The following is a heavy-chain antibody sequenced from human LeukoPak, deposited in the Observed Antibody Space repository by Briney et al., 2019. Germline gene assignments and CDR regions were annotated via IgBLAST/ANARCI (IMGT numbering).Heavy chain of an antibody. D-gene: IGHD2-15*01. CDR1: GFTFDDYA. J-gene: IGHJ3*02. CDR2: ISWNSGSI. V-gene: IGHV3-9*01. CDR3: AAHCSGGSCYFGSAFDI. Sequence: SLRLSCAASGFTFDDYAMHWVRQAPGKGLEWVSGISWNSGSIGYADSVKGRFTISRDNAKNSLYLQMNSLRAEDTALYYCAAHCSGGSCYFGSAFDIWGQGTMVTVSS.